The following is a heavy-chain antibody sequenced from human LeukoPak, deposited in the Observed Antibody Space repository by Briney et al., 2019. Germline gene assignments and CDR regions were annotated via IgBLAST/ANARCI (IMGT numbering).Heavy chain of an antibody. V-gene: IGHV3-53*01. D-gene: IGHD6-19*01. CDR3: ARGTSGWSPAPFDY. CDR1: GFTVSSNY. Sequence: GGSLRLSCAAFGFTVSSNYMSWVRQAPGKGLEWVSVIYSGGSTYYADSVKGRFTISRDNSKNTLYLQMNSLRAEDTAVYYCARGTSGWSPAPFDYWGQGTLVTVSS. CDR2: IYSGGST. J-gene: IGHJ4*02.